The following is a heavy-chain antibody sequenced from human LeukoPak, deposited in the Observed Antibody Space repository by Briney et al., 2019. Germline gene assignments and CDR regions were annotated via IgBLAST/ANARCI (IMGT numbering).Heavy chain of an antibody. CDR1: GFTFSSYA. J-gene: IGHJ4*02. CDR2: ISYDGSNK. D-gene: IGHD3-10*01. CDR3: ARGSEVWFGELFSSNYFDY. V-gene: IGHV3-30-3*01. Sequence: GGSLRLSCAASGFTFSSYAMHWVRQAPGKGLEWVAVISYDGSNKYYADSVKGRFTISRDNSKNTLYLQMNSLRSEDTAVYYCARGSEVWFGELFSSNYFDYWGQGTLVTVSS.